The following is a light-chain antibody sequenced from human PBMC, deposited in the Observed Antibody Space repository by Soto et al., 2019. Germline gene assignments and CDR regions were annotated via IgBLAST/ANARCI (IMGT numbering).Light chain of an antibody. CDR3: CSNAGCYTV. Sequence: QSLLTQPRSVSGSPGQSVTISCTGTISDVGGYNYVSWYQQHPGKAPKLIIYDVSKRPSGVPDRFSGSKSGNTASLSISGLQPEDEADYYWCSNAGCYTVFGGGTKVTVL. J-gene: IGLJ2*01. CDR2: DVS. CDR1: ISDVGGYNY. V-gene: IGLV2-11*01.